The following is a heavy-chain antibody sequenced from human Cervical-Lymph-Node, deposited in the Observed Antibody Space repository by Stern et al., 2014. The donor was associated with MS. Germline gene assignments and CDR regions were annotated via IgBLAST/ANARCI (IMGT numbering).Heavy chain of an antibody. CDR2: LSWDADK. Sequence: QVTLKESGPTLVKPTQTLTLTCTFSGFSLTTSGVGVGWIRQPPGKALEWLALLSWDADKRYSTSLKSRLTITKDTSKNQVVLTMTNMDPVDTATYYCAHRGPIGSSWYGVEAFDIWGQGTMVTVSS. J-gene: IGHJ3*02. V-gene: IGHV2-5*02. CDR3: AHRGPIGSSWYGVEAFDI. CDR1: GFSLTTSGVG. D-gene: IGHD6-13*01.